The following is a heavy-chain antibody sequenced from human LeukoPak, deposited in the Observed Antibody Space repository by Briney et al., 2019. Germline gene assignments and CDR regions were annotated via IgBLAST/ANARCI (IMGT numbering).Heavy chain of an antibody. D-gene: IGHD2-8*01. CDR2: MNPNSGNT. Sequence: ASVKVSCKASGYTFTSYDINWVRQATGQGLEWMGWMNPNSGNTGYAQKLQGRVTMTRNTSISTAYMELSSLRSEDTAVYYCARDCTNGVCYTLYYYGMDVWGQGTTVTVSS. J-gene: IGHJ6*02. CDR1: GYTFTSYD. V-gene: IGHV1-8*01. CDR3: ARDCTNGVCYTLYYYGMDV.